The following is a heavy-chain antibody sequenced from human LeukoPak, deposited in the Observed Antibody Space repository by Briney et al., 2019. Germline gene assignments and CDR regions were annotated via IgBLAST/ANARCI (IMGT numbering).Heavy chain of an antibody. D-gene: IGHD3-10*01. J-gene: IGHJ4*02. V-gene: IGHV3-23*01. CDR1: GFTFSSYA. Sequence: GWSLRLSCAASGFTFSSYAMSWVRQAPGKGLEWVSAISGSGSSTYYADSVKGRFTISRDNSKNTVYLQMNSLRTEDTAVYYCARSLTMVRAYDYWGQGTLVTVSS. CDR2: ISGSGSST. CDR3: ARSLTMVRAYDY.